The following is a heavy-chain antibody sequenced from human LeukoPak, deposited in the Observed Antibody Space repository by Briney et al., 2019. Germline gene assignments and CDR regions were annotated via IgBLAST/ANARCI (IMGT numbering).Heavy chain of an antibody. CDR3: AREWEGAVAYLS. CDR2: IIPIFGTA. D-gene: IGHD6-19*01. Sequence: SVKVSCKAYGGTFSSYASSWVRQAPGQGLEWMGGIIPIFGTANYAQKFQGRVTITADESTSTVYMELSSLRSEDTAVYYCAREWEGAVAYLSWGQGTLVTVSS. CDR1: GGTFSSYA. J-gene: IGHJ5*02. V-gene: IGHV1-69*13.